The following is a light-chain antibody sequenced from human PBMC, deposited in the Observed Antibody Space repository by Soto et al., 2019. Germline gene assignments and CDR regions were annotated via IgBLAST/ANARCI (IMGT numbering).Light chain of an antibody. CDR2: TAS. CDR3: QQANSFPLP. J-gene: IGKJ4*01. Sequence: DIQMTQSPSSVSASVGDRVTITCRASQGISRLLAWYQQKLGKAPNLLSHTASSLQSGVPSRFSGSGSGTDCTLTISSLQPEDFATYYCQQANSFPLPCGGGTKVEIK. V-gene: IGKV1-12*01. CDR1: QGISRL.